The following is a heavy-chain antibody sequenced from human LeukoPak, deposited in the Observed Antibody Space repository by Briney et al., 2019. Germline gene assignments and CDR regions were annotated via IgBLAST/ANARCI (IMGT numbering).Heavy chain of an antibody. J-gene: IGHJ6*02. V-gene: IGHV4-59*01. Sequence: SETLSLTCTVSGGSISSYYWSWVRQPPGKGLEWIGYIYYSGSTNYNPSLKSRVTISVDTSKKQFSLKLSSVTAADTAVYYCARLDGINYYFGMEVWGQGTTVTVSS. D-gene: IGHD1-14*01. CDR1: GGSISSYY. CDR3: ARLDGINYYFGMEV. CDR2: IYYSGST.